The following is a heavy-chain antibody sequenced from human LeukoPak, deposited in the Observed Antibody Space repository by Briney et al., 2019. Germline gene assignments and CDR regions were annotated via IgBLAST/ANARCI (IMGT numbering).Heavy chain of an antibody. J-gene: IGHJ6*03. CDR3: ARAGYGYSYYMDV. Sequence: ASVKVSCKASGYAFTGYAMHWVRQAPGQRLEWMGWINAGNGNTKYSQEFQGRVTITRDTSASTAYMELSSLRSEDMAVYYCARAGYGYSYYMDVWGKGTTVTVSS. D-gene: IGHD1-1*01. CDR1: GYAFTGYA. CDR2: INAGNGNT. V-gene: IGHV1-3*03.